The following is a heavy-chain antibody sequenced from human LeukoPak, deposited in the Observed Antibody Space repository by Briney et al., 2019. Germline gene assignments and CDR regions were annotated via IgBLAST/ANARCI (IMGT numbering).Heavy chain of an antibody. CDR1: GFTFSSYW. D-gene: IGHD2-2*02. CDR3: ARDGCSSTSCYTSSSNWFDP. J-gene: IGHJ5*02. CDR2: IKQDGSEK. Sequence: GGSLRFSCAASGFTFSSYWMSWVRQAPGKGLEWVANIKQDGSEKYYVDSVKGRFTISRDNAKNSLYLQMNSLRAEDTAVYYCARDGCSSTSCYTSSSNWFDPWGQGTLVTVSS. V-gene: IGHV3-7*01.